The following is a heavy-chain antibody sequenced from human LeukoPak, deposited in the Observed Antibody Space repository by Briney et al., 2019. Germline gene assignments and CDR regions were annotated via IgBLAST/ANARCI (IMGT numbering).Heavy chain of an antibody. J-gene: IGHJ4*02. CDR1: GYTFTSYG. CDR2: ISAYNGNT. Sequence: ASVKVSCKASGYTFTSYGISWVRQAPGQGLEWMGWISAYNGNTNYAQKLQGRVTMTTDTSTSTASMELRSLRSDDMAVYYCARRDNWEDYWGQGTLVTVSS. CDR3: ARRDNWEDY. D-gene: IGHD1-20*01. V-gene: IGHV1-18*03.